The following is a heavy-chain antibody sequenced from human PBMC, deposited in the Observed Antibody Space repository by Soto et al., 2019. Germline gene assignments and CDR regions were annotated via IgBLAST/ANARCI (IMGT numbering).Heavy chain of an antibody. Sequence: SETLSLTCTVSGGSISSGGYYWSWIRQHPGKGLEWIGYIYYSGSTYYNPSLKSRVTISVDTSKNQFSLKLSSVTAADTAVYYCARDSPSMVRGVIIGNGMDVWGQGITVTVSS. CDR2: IYYSGST. CDR1: GGSISSGGYY. CDR3: ARDSPSMVRGVIIGNGMDV. V-gene: IGHV4-31*03. J-gene: IGHJ6*02. D-gene: IGHD3-10*01.